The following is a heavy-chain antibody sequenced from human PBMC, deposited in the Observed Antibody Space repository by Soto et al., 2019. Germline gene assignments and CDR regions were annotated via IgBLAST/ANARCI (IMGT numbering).Heavy chain of an antibody. Sequence: ASETLSLTCTVSGGSISSSTHDWGWIRQPPGKGLEWIGSIYYSGTTYYNPSLKSRITISIDTSKNQFALNLRSVTAADTAVYYCARSSNWYFDYWGQGTLVTVSS. CDR1: GGSISSSTHD. V-gene: IGHV4-39*01. J-gene: IGHJ4*02. CDR2: IYYSGTT. D-gene: IGHD6-13*01. CDR3: ARSSNWYFDY.